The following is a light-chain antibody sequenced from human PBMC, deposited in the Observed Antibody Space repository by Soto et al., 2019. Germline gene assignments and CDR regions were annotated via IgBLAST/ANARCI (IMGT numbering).Light chain of an antibody. CDR1: QSVSRNY. V-gene: IGKV3-20*01. CDR2: GAS. J-gene: IGKJ2*01. CDR3: QQYGSSLYT. Sequence: EIVLTQSPGTLSLSPGERATLSCRASQSVSRNYLAWYQQRPGQAPRVLIYGASSRATGIPDRFSGSGSGTDFTLTISRLEPGDFAVYYCQQYGSSLYTFGQGTKLEIK.